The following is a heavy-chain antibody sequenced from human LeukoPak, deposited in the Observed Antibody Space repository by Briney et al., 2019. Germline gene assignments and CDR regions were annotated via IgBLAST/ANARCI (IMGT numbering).Heavy chain of an antibody. CDR1: GGSISSYY. Sequence: PSETLSLTCTVSGGSISSYYWSWIRQPPGKGLEWIGYIYYSGSTNYNPSLKSRVTISVDTSKNQFSLKLSSVTAADTAVYYCARDGGGYYDSSGYYDYWGQGTLVTVSS. J-gene: IGHJ4*02. CDR2: IYYSGST. CDR3: ARDGGGYYDSSGYYDY. D-gene: IGHD3-22*01. V-gene: IGHV4-59*01.